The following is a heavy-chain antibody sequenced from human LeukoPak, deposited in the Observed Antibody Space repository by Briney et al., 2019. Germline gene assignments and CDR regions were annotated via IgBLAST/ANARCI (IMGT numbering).Heavy chain of an antibody. D-gene: IGHD3-22*01. CDR3: ARDRPYYYDSSGPFDI. CDR1: GFTFSSYW. Sequence: GGSLRLSCAASGFTFSSYWMSWVRQAPGKGLEWVANIKQDGSEKYYVDSVKGRFTISRDNAKNSLYLQMNSLRAEDTAVYYCARDRPYYYDSSGPFDIWGQGTMVTVSS. CDR2: IKQDGSEK. V-gene: IGHV3-7*01. J-gene: IGHJ3*02.